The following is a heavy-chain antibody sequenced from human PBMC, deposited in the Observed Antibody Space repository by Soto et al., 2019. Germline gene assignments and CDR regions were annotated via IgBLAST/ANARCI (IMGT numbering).Heavy chain of an antibody. J-gene: IGHJ6*02. CDR2: ISGSGGST. V-gene: IGHV3-23*01. CDR1: GFTFSSYS. CDR3: AKLPDYYYYGMDV. Sequence: GGSLRLSCAASGFTFSSYSMSWVRQAPGKGLEWVSAISGSGGSTYYADSVKGRFTISRDNSKNTLYLQMNSLRAEDTAVYYCAKLPDYYYYGMDVWGQGTTVTVSS.